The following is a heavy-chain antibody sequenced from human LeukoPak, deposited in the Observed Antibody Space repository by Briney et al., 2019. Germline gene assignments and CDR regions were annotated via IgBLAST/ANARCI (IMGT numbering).Heavy chain of an antibody. CDR2: ISAYNGST. CDR3: ARPSAVVGGPLGYMDV. D-gene: IGHD3-10*01. V-gene: IGHV1-18*01. J-gene: IGHJ6*03. CDR1: GYTFTSYG. Sequence: ASVKVSCKASGYTFTSYGISWVRQAPGQGLEWMGWISAYNGSTNYAQKLQGRVTMTTDTSTSTAYMELRSLRSDDTAVYYCARPSAVVGGPLGYMDVWGKGTTVTVSS.